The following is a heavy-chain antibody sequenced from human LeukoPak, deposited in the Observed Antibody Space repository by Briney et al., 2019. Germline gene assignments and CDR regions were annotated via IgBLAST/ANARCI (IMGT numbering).Heavy chain of an antibody. CDR2: ICYDGSNK. D-gene: IGHD3-22*01. V-gene: IGHV3-33*01. CDR3: AREHYNYYDNSGSIDY. CDR1: GFTFSSYG. J-gene: IGHJ4*02. Sequence: PGGSLRLSCAASGFTFSSYGMHWVRQAPGKGLEWVAVICYDGSNKYYADSVKGRFTISRDNPKNTLYLQMNSLRAEDTAVYYCAREHYNYYDNSGSIDYWGQGTLVTVSS.